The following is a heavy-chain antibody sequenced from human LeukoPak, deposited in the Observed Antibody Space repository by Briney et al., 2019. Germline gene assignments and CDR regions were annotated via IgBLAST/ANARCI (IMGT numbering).Heavy chain of an antibody. CDR1: GYTFTGYY. Sequence: ASVKVSCKASGYTFTGYYMHWVRQAPGQGLEWMGWINPNSGGTNYAQKFQGRVTMTRDTSISTAYMELSRLRSDDTAVYYCARASRALETYYYDSSGYDFDYWGQGTLVTVSS. CDR3: ARASRALETYYYDSSGYDFDY. V-gene: IGHV1-2*02. CDR2: INPNSGGT. J-gene: IGHJ4*02. D-gene: IGHD3-22*01.